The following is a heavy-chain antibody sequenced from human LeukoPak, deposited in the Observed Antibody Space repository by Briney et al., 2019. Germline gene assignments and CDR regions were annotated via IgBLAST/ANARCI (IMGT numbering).Heavy chain of an antibody. D-gene: IGHD3-10*01. Sequence: PSETLSLTCAVSGYSISSGYYWGWIRQPPGKGLEWIGSIYHSGSTYYNPSLKSRVTISVDTSKNQFSLKLNSVTAADTAVYYCARSSPGSGSFHFDYWGQGTLVTVSS. CDR1: GYSISSGYY. V-gene: IGHV4-38-2*01. CDR3: ARSSPGSGSFHFDY. CDR2: IYHSGST. J-gene: IGHJ4*02.